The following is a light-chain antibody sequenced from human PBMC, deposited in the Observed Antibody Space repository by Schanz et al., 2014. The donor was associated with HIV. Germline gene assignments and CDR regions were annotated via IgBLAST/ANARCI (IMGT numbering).Light chain of an antibody. CDR1: SSDVGGYNY. Sequence: SALTQPASVSGTPGQSITISCTGSSSDVGGYNYVSWYQQHPDKAPKLMIYDVSDRPSGVSNRFSGSKSGNTAYLTISGLQAEDEGDYYCSSYTSTNTVIFAGGTKLTVL. V-gene: IGLV2-14*03. CDR3: SSYTSTNTVI. J-gene: IGLJ2*01. CDR2: DVS.